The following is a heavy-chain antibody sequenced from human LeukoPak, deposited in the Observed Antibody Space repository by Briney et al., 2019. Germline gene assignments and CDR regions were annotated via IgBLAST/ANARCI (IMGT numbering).Heavy chain of an antibody. CDR2: ISGSGGTT. V-gene: IGHV3-23*01. Sequence: GGSLRLSCAASGSTFSSYAMTWVRQAPGKGLEWVSAISGSGGTTYYADSVKGRFTISRDNSKNTLYLQMNSLRAEDTAVYYCAKEQNWNPNSHFDYWGQGTLVTVSS. J-gene: IGHJ4*02. CDR1: GSTFSSYA. CDR3: AKEQNWNPNSHFDY. D-gene: IGHD1-1*01.